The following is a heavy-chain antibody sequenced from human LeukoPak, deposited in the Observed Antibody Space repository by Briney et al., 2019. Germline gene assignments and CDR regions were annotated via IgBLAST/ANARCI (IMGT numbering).Heavy chain of an antibody. CDR1: GGSISSSGSY. Sequence: SETLSLTCTVSGGSISSSGSYWGWIRQPPGKGLEWIGSIYYSGNTYNPSLKSRVTISVDTSKNQFSPNLTSVNAADTAIYYCARVMAARREDLNWFDPWGQGTLVTVSS. J-gene: IGHJ5*02. CDR2: IYYSGNT. D-gene: IGHD6-6*01. CDR3: ARVMAARREDLNWFDP. V-gene: IGHV4-39*07.